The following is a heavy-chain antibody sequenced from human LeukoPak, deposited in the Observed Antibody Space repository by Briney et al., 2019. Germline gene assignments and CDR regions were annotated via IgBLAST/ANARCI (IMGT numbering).Heavy chain of an antibody. J-gene: IGHJ4*02. Sequence: LAGGFLRLSCAASGFTFSNYWLNWVRQAPGKGLEWVANIKEDGSEKYYVDSVKGRFTISRDNAKNSLFLQMNSLRAEDTAVYYCARTLRGGGALDYWGQGTLVTVSS. CDR3: ARTLRGGGALDY. V-gene: IGHV3-7*03. CDR2: IKEDGSEK. CDR1: GFTFSNYW. D-gene: IGHD3-16*01.